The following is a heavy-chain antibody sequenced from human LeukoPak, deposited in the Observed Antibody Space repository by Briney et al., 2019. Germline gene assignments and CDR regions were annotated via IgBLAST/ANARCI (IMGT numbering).Heavy chain of an antibody. CDR3: ASLSGSYGG. V-gene: IGHV3-30*04. Sequence: GGSLRLSCAASGFTFSSYAMHWVRQAPSKGLEWVAVISYDGSNKYYADSVKGRFTISRDNSKNTLYLQMNSLRAEDTAVYYCASLSGSYGGWGQGTLVTVSS. D-gene: IGHD1-26*01. CDR1: GFTFSSYA. CDR2: ISYDGSNK. J-gene: IGHJ4*02.